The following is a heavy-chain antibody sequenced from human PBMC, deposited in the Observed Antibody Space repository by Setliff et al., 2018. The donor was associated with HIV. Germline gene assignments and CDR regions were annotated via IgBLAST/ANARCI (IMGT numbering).Heavy chain of an antibody. CDR3: ARDAIRLAMRGWFDP. CDR1: GFTFSSYA. V-gene: IGHV3-23*01. D-gene: IGHD3-10*01. Sequence: PGGSLRLSCAASGFTFSSYAMSWVRQAPGKGLEWVSAISGSGGSTYYADSVKGRFTISRDNSKNTLYLQMNSLRVEDTAVYYCARDAIRLAMRGWFDPWGQGTLVTVSS. CDR2: ISGSGGST. J-gene: IGHJ5*02.